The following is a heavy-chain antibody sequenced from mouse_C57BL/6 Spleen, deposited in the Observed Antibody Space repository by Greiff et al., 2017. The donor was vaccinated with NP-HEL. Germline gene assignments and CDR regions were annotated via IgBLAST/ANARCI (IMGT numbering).Heavy chain of an antibody. CDR2: IDPSDSYT. D-gene: IGHD2-5*01. V-gene: IGHV1-69*01. J-gene: IGHJ4*01. Sequence: VQLQQSGAELVMPGASVKLSCKASGYTFTSYWMHWVKQRPGQGLEWIGEIDPSDSYTNYNQKFKGKSTLTVDKSSSTAYMQLSSLTSEDSAVYYCARSYYSNLYAMDYWGQGTSVTVSS. CDR1: GYTFTSYW. CDR3: ARSYYSNLYAMDY.